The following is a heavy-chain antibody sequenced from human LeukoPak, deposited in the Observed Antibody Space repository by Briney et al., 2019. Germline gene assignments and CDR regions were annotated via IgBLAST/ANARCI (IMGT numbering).Heavy chain of an antibody. Sequence: SVKVSCKASGGTFSSYAISWVRQAPGQGLEWMGRIIPIFGTANYAQKFQGRVTITTDESTSTAYMELSSLRSEDTAVYYCAGDGKYSSSANWFDPWGQGTLVTVSS. V-gene: IGHV1-69*05. CDR2: IIPIFGTA. D-gene: IGHD6-13*01. CDR3: AGDGKYSSSANWFDP. CDR1: GGTFSSYA. J-gene: IGHJ5*02.